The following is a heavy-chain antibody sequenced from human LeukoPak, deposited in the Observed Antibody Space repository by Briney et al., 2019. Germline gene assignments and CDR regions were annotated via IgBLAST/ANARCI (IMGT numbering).Heavy chain of an antibody. CDR1: GFTFSSYA. CDR2: ISGSGGST. V-gene: IGHV3-23*01. D-gene: IGHD3-22*01. CDR3: AKDQGLLGYYYDSSGYP. Sequence: GGSLRLSCAASGFTFSSYAMSWVRQAPGKGLEWVSAISGSGGSTYYADSVKGRFTISRDNSKNTLYLQMNSLRAEDTAVYYCAKDQGLLGYYYDSSGYPWGQGTLVTVSS. J-gene: IGHJ5*02.